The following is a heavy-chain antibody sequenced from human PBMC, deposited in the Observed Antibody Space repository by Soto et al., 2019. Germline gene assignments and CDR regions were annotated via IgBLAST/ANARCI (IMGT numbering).Heavy chain of an antibody. CDR1: GDSVSSGGYY. V-gene: IGHV4-31*03. D-gene: IGHD2-15*01. CDR3: VRGVAH. J-gene: IGHJ4*02. Sequence: SETLALSCTVCGDSVSSGGYYWSWIRQHPGKGLEWIGYIYYSGSTSSNPSLKSRVTISVDTSKNQFSLKLSSVSAADTAVYYCVRGVAHWGQGTLVTVSS. CDR2: IYYSGST.